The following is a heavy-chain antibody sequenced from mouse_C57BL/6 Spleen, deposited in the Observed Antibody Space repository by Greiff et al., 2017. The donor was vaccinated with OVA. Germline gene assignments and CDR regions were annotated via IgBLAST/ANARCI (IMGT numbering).Heavy chain of an antibody. CDR2: IYPGSGNT. CDR1: GYSFTSYY. V-gene: IGHV1-66*01. Sequence: LVESGPELVKPGASVKISCKASGYSFTSYYIHWVKQRPGQGLEWIGWIYPGSGNTKYNEKFKGKATLTADTSSSTAYMQLSSLTSEDSAVYYCARGDGNYVAWFAYWGQGTLVTVSA. CDR3: ARGDGNYVAWFAY. D-gene: IGHD2-1*01. J-gene: IGHJ3*01.